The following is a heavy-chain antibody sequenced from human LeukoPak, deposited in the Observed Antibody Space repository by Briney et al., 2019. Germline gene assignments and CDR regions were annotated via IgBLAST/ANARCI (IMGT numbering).Heavy chain of an antibody. CDR2: IKQDGSEE. CDR3: ARAGKKYQLLSPFDY. CDR1: GFTFSSYW. D-gene: IGHD2-2*01. J-gene: IGHJ4*02. V-gene: IGHV3-7*01. Sequence: GGSLRLSCAASGFTFSSYWMSWVRQAPGKGLEWVANIKQDGSEEYYVDSVKGRFTISRDNAKNSLYLQMNSLRAEDTAVYHCARAGKKYQLLSPFDYWGQGTLVTVSS.